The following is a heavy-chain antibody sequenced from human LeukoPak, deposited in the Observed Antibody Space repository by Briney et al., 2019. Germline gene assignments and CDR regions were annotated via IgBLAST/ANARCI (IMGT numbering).Heavy chain of an antibody. CDR3: AVYCSGGCYSGLV. CDR2: IYSGGST. Sequence: GGSLRLSCAASGFTVSSNYMSWVRQAPGKGLEWLSVIYSGGSTYYADSVKGRFTISRDDSKNTLYLQMNSLRAEDTAVYYCAVYCSGGCYSGLVWGQGTLVTVSS. J-gene: IGHJ4*02. V-gene: IGHV3-53*01. D-gene: IGHD2-21*02. CDR1: GFTVSSNY.